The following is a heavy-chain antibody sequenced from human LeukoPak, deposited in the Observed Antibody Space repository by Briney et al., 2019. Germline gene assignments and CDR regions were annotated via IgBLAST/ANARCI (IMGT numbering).Heavy chain of an antibody. CDR2: IKPDGSEK. J-gene: IGHJ4*02. D-gene: IGHD2-2*02. Sequence: GGSLRLSCAASGFTFSSYWMGWVRQAPGKGLEWVANIKPDGSEKYYVDSVKGRFTISRDNAKNSLYLQVNSLRAEDTAVYYCARDRFCTSASCYKDYWGQGTLVTISS. V-gene: IGHV3-7*01. CDR3: ARDRFCTSASCYKDY. CDR1: GFTFSSYW.